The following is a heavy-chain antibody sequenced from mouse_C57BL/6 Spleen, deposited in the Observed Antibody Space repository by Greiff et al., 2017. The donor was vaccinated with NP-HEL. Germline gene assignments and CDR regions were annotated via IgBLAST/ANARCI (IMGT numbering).Heavy chain of an antibody. Sequence: VQLQQSGTVLARPGASVKMSCKTSGYTFTSYWMHWVKQRPGQGLAWIGAIYPGNSDTSYNQKFKGKAKLTAVTSASTAYMELSSLTNEDSAVYYCTSRRSLGFDYWGQGTTLTVSA. CDR2: IYPGNSDT. CDR1: GYTFTSYW. V-gene: IGHV1-5*01. J-gene: IGHJ2*01. D-gene: IGHD4-1*01. CDR3: TSRRSLGFDY.